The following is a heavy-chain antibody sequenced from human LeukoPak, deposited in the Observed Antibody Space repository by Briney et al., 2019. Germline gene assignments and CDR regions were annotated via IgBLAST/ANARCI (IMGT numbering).Heavy chain of an antibody. D-gene: IGHD2/OR15-2a*01. Sequence: SETLSLTCTVSGGSISGYYWSWIRQPAGKGPEWMGRINTSGTTRYDSSLKSRVTMSVDTSKNQFSLKLTSVTAADTAVYYCARGLSASYDFNWFDSWGQGTLVIVSS. J-gene: IGHJ5*01. V-gene: IGHV4-4*07. CDR3: ARGLSASYDFNWFDS. CDR1: GGSISGYY. CDR2: INTSGTT.